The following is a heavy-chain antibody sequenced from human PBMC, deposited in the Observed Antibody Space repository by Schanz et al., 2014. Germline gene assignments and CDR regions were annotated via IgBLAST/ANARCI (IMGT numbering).Heavy chain of an antibody. J-gene: IGHJ3*02. Sequence: EVQLLESGGGLVQPGGSLRLSCAASGFAVDNYYMSCVRQAPGRGLEWVSLISDSGDTAYYADSVKGRFTISRDNFKGALYLQMNSLRAEDTAVYYCARKMKLGVYGGKGHDSLDIWGQGTMVTVSS. CDR3: ARKMKLGVYGGKGHDSLDI. CDR1: GFAVDNYY. D-gene: IGHD4-17*01. CDR2: ISDSGDTA. V-gene: IGHV3-23*01.